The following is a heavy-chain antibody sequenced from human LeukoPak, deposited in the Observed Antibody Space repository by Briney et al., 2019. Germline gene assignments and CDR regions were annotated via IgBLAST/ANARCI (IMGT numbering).Heavy chain of an antibody. V-gene: IGHV1-69*04. D-gene: IGHD3-9*01. CDR1: GATFNTDA. CDR2: IIPILTT. J-gene: IGHJ4*02. CDR3: VRHPTSFDWFRD. Sequence: ASVKVSCKASGATFNTDAINWVRQAPGQGLQWMGRIIPILTTTYAPLFEDRLTITADKTTNTAYMELRSLTSNDTATYFCVRHPTSFDWFRDWGQGTLVTVSS.